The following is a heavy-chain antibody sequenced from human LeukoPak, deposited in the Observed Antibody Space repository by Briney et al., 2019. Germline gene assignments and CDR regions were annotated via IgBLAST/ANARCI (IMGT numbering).Heavy chain of an antibody. D-gene: IGHD5-18*01. J-gene: IGHJ3*02. CDR2: IYHSGST. CDR1: GFTFSNYW. CDR3: ARDIQLYDDI. V-gene: IGHV4-4*02. Sequence: GSLRLSCAASGFTFSNYWMSWVRKPPGKGLEWIGEIYHSGSTNYNPSLKSRVTISVDKSKNPFSLKLSSVTAADTAVYYCARDIQLYDDIWGQGTMVTVSS.